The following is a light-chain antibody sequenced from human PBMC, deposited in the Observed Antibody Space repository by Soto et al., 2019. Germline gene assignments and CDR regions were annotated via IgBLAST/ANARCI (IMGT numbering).Light chain of an antibody. CDR3: CSYAGSYTFYV. CDR2: DVS. J-gene: IGLJ1*01. V-gene: IGLV2-11*01. CDR1: SSDVESYNL. Sequence: QSVLTQPASVSGSPGQASTISCTGTSSDVESYNLVSWYQQHPGKAPKVMIYDVSKRPSGVPDRFSGSKSGNTASLTLSGLQAEDEADYYCCSYAGSYTFYVFGTGTKVTVL.